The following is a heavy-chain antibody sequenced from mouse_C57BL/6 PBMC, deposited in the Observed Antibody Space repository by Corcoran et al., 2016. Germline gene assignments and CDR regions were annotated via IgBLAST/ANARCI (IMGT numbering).Heavy chain of an antibody. CDR1: GYTFTDYY. D-gene: IGHD3-2*01. CDR3: ACRQFDY. CDR2: INPNNGGT. J-gene: IGHJ2*01. Sequence: EVQLQQSGPELVKPGASVKISCKASGYTFTDYYMNWVKQSHGKSLEWIGDINPNNGGTSYNQKFKGKATLTVDKSSSTAYMELRSLTSEDSAVYYWACRQFDYWGQGTTLTVSS. V-gene: IGHV1-26*01.